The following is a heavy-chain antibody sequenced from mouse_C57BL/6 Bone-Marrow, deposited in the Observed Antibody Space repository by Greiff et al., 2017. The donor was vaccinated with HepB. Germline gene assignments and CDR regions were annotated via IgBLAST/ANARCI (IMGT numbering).Heavy chain of an antibody. CDR2: IYPGNSDT. V-gene: IGHV1-5*01. Sequence: EVQGVESGTVLARPGASVKMSCKTSGYTFTSYWMHWVKQRPGQGLEWIGAIYPGNSDTSYNQKFKGKAKLTAVTSASTAYMELSSLTNEDSAVYYCTIHYGSSYVWFAYWGQGTLVTVSA. CDR1: GYTFTSYW. D-gene: IGHD1-1*01. CDR3: TIHYGSSYVWFAY. J-gene: IGHJ3*01.